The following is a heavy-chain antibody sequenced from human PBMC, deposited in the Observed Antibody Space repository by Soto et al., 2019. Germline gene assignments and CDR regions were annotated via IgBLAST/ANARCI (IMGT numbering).Heavy chain of an antibody. Sequence: QVQLVQSGAEVKKPGASVKVSCKASGYTFTSYDINWVRQATGQGLEWMGWMNPNSGNTGYAQKLQGRVTMTRNTSICTAYMELSSLRSEYTAVYYCARGRSFPSFSAVAVWFDPWGQGTLVTVSS. CDR2: MNPNSGNT. CDR1: GYTFTSYD. V-gene: IGHV1-8*01. J-gene: IGHJ5*02. D-gene: IGHD6-19*01. CDR3: ARGRSFPSFSAVAVWFDP.